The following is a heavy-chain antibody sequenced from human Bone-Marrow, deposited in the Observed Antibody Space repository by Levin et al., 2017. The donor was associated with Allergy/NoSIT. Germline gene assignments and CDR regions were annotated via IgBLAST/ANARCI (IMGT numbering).Heavy chain of an antibody. D-gene: IGHD2-2*02. CDR1: GFTFGDYA. CDR2: IRSKAYGGTT. J-gene: IGHJ5*02. Sequence: QSGGSLRLSCTASGFTFGDYAMSWFRQAPGKGLEWVGFIRSKAYGGTTEYAASVKGRFTISRDDSKSIAYLQMNSLKTEDTAVYYCTRSSTSCYKTCYWFDPWGQGTLVTVSS. V-gene: IGHV3-49*03. CDR3: TRSSTSCYKTCYWFDP.